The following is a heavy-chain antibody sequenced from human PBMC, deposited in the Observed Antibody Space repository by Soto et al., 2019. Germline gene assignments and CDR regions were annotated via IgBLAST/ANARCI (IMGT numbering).Heavy chain of an antibody. Sequence: QVQLVESGGGVVQPGRSLRLSCAASGFTFSSVVMHWVRQAPGKGLEWVTGISNDGTTKHYADYVKGRFTISRDNSRNTLYLQIDSLTSEDTALYYGSTEYHSRGHAGTFRHWCQGTLVTVTS. J-gene: IGHJ1*01. D-gene: IGHD2-2*01. CDR2: ISNDGTTK. CDR3: STEYHSRGHAGTFRH. V-gene: IGHV3-30-3*01. CDR1: GFTFSSVV.